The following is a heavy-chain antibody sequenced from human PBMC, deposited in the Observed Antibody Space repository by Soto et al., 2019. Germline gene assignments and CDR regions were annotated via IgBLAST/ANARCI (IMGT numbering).Heavy chain of an antibody. Sequence: GGSLRLSCAASGFTFSSYAMHWVRQAPGKGLEYVSAISSNGGSTYYANSVKGRFTISRDNSKNTLYLQMGSLRAEDMAVYHCAREKVDYDSSPLDYWGQGTLVTVSS. CDR1: GFTFSSYA. CDR2: ISSNGGST. J-gene: IGHJ4*02. D-gene: IGHD3-22*01. CDR3: AREKVDYDSSPLDY. V-gene: IGHV3-64*01.